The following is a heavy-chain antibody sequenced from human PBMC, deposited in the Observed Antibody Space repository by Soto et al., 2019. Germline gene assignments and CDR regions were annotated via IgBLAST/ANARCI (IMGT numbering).Heavy chain of an antibody. D-gene: IGHD3-16*02. CDR2: IYYIGST. CDR1: GDSITNSNYY. J-gene: IGHJ5*02. Sequence: ASGTLSLTCTVSGDSITNSNYYWGWFRQPPGKGLEWIASIYYIGSTYYNPSLKSRVTISVDTSNNQFSLNLNSVTASDTAVYYCAGRNSLASVSLNFRELSNYKWIDPWGPGTLVTVSS. V-gene: IGHV4-39*01. CDR3: AGRNSLASVSLNFRELSNYKWIDP.